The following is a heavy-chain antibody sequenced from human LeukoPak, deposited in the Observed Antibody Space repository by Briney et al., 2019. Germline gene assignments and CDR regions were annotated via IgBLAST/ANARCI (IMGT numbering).Heavy chain of an antibody. Sequence: PGRSLRLSCAASGFTFDDYAMHWVRQVPGKGLEWVSSINWNSVTIGYADSVKGRFTISRDNAKNSLYLQMNSLRVEDMALYYCVKDKAEWLGAFDIWGQGTMVTVSS. CDR1: GFTFDDYA. V-gene: IGHV3-9*03. D-gene: IGHD3-3*01. CDR2: INWNSVTI. J-gene: IGHJ3*02. CDR3: VKDKAEWLGAFDI.